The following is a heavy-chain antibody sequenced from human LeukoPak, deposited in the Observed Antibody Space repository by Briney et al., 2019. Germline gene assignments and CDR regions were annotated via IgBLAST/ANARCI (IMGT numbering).Heavy chain of an antibody. Sequence: PSETLSLTCTVSGGSMTTYYWSWIRQPAGKGPEWIERIYTNGNTIYNPSLESRVTMSIDTSKNQFSLELRSVTAADTALYYCARDYYDILTGCFDYWGQGAQVTVSP. V-gene: IGHV4-4*07. J-gene: IGHJ4*02. CDR3: ARDYYDILTGCFDY. D-gene: IGHD3-9*01. CDR1: GGSMTTYY. CDR2: IYTNGNT.